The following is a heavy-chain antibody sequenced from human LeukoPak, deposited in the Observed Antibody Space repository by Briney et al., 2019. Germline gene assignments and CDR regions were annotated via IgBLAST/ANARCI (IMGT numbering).Heavy chain of an antibody. Sequence: GGSLRLSCAASGFTFSSYNMNWVGQAPGKGLEGVSSISSSSSYIYYADSVKGRFTISRDNAKKSLYLQMNSLRAEDTAVYYCARDGTAVGINYDYWGQGTLVTVSS. CDR1: GFTFSSYN. J-gene: IGHJ4*02. CDR3: ARDGTAVGINYDY. CDR2: ISSSSSYI. V-gene: IGHV3-21*04. D-gene: IGHD6-13*01.